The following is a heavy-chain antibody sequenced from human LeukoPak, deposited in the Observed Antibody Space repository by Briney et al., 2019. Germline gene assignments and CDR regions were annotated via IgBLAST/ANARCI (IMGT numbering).Heavy chain of an antibody. V-gene: IGHV3-7*01. CDR3: ARTHSSSWYGGDNFDY. D-gene: IGHD6-13*01. Sequence: GGSLRLSCAASGFTFSSYWTSWVRQAPGKGLEWVANIKQDGSEKYYVDSVKGRFTISRDNAKNSLYLQMNSLRAEDTAVYYCARTHSSSWYGGDNFDYWGQGTLVTASS. CDR2: IKQDGSEK. CDR1: GFTFSSYW. J-gene: IGHJ4*02.